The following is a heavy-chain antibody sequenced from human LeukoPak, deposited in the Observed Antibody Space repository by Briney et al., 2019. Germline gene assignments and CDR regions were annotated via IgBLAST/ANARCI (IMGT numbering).Heavy chain of an antibody. Sequence: PGGSLRLSCVVSGFTLSSRWMMWVRQAPGEGLEWMTNINRDGSEKNYMDSVKGRFTITRDNAENSLYLQMNSLKVEDSAIYYCATYDSWSGYNIAYWGQGTLVTVSS. J-gene: IGHJ4*02. CDR1: GFTLSSRW. V-gene: IGHV3-7*03. CDR2: INRDGSEK. D-gene: IGHD3-3*01. CDR3: ATYDSWSGYNIAY.